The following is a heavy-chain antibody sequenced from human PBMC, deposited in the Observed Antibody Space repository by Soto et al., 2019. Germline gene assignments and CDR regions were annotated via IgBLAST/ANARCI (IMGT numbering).Heavy chain of an antibody. CDR3: ARLNSGYGMDV. D-gene: IGHD6-25*01. CDR1: GYTFTRYY. CDR2: ITPNTGGT. Sequence: ASVKVSCQASGYTFTRYYIHWVRQAPGQGREWMGWITPNTGGTNYAHRFQGRVTVTRDTSINTAYMELSRLRSDDTAVYYCARLNSGYGMDVWGQGTTVTVSS. V-gene: IGHV1-2*07. J-gene: IGHJ6*02.